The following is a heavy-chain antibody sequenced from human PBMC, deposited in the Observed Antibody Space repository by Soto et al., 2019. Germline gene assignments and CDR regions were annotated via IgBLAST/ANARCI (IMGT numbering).Heavy chain of an antibody. J-gene: IGHJ5*02. Sequence: SETLSLTCAVYGGSFSGYYWSWIRQPPGKGLEWIGEINHSGSTNYNPSLKSRVTISVDTSKNQFSLKLSSVTAADTAVYYCARGRYFDWLLPPPNWFDPWGQGNLVTVSS. V-gene: IGHV4-34*01. CDR2: INHSGST. CDR1: GGSFSGYY. D-gene: IGHD3-9*01. CDR3: ARGRYFDWLLPPPNWFDP.